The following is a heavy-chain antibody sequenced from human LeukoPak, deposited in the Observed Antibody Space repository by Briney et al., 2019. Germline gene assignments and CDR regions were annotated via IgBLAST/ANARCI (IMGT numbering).Heavy chain of an antibody. CDR3: ARERSGGNSFVDAFDI. Sequence: ASVKVSCKASGYTFTGYYVHWVRQAPGQGLEWMGWINPNSGGTNYAQKFQGRVTMTRDTSISTAYMELSRLRSDDTAVYYCARERSGGNSFVDAFDIWGQGTMVTVSS. CDR2: INPNSGGT. D-gene: IGHD2-15*01. V-gene: IGHV1-2*02. CDR1: GYTFTGYY. J-gene: IGHJ3*02.